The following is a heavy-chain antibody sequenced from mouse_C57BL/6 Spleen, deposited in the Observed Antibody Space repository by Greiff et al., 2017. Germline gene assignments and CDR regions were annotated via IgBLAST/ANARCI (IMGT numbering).Heavy chain of an antibody. J-gene: IGHJ4*01. Sequence: VQLQQSGPELVKPGASVKMSCKASGYTFTDYNMHWVKQSHGKSLEWIGYINPNNGGTSYNQKFKGKATLTVNKSSSTAYMELRSLTSEDSAVYYCAGGVTTHYAMDYWGQGTSVTVSS. CDR1: GYTFTDYN. CDR3: AGGVTTHYAMDY. V-gene: IGHV1-22*01. CDR2: INPNNGGT. D-gene: IGHD2-2*01.